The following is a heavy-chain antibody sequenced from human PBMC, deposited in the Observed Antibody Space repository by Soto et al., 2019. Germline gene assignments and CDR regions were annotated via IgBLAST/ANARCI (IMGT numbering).Heavy chain of an antibody. V-gene: IGHV1-18*01. CDR3: ARDMVVRGVIFVGLNANWFDP. CDR2: ISAYNGNT. CDR1: GYTFTSYG. Sequence: ASVKVSCKASGYTFTSYGISWVRQAPGQGLEWMGWISAYNGNTNYAQKLQGRVTMTTDTSTSTAYMELRSLRSDDTAVYYCARDMVVRGVIFVGLNANWFDPWGQGTLVTVSS. J-gene: IGHJ5*02. D-gene: IGHD3-10*01.